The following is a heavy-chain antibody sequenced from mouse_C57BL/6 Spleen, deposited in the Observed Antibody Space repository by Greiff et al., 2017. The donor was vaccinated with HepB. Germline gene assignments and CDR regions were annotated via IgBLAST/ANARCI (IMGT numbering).Heavy chain of an antibody. V-gene: IGHV5-17*01. CDR1: GFTFSDYG. CDR2: ISSGSSTI. Sequence: EVHLVESGGGLVKPGGSLKLSCAASGFTFSDYGMHWVRQAPEKGLEWVAYISSGSSTIYYADTVKGRFTISRDNAKNTLFLQMTSLRSEDTAMYYCAREDYYGSSYRYYYAMDYWGQGTSVTVSS. CDR3: AREDYYGSSYRYYYAMDY. D-gene: IGHD1-1*01. J-gene: IGHJ4*01.